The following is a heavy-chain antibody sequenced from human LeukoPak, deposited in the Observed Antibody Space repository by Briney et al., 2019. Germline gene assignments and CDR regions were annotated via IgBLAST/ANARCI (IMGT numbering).Heavy chain of an antibody. V-gene: IGHV1-18*01. CDR1: GYTFTTYG. CDR2: ISAYNGNT. Sequence: ASVNVSCKASGYTFTTYGISWVRLAPGQGLEWMGWISAYNGNTNYAQQLQGRVTMTTDTSMSTAYMELRRLRSDDTAVYYCARDLIAVRPGWFDPWGQGSLVTVSS. J-gene: IGHJ5*02. D-gene: IGHD6-6*01. CDR3: ARDLIAVRPGWFDP.